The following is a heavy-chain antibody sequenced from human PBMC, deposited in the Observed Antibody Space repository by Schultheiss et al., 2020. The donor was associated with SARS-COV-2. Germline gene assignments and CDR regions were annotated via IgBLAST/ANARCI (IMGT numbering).Heavy chain of an antibody. D-gene: IGHD6-19*01. CDR3: AKALESGWYPEWFDP. V-gene: IGHV3-30*07. CDR2: ISYDGSNK. Sequence: GGSLRLSCAASGFTFSSYWMHWVRQAPGKGLEWVAVISYDGSNKYYADSVKGRFTMSRDNSKNTLYLQMNSLRAEDTAVYYCAKALESGWYPEWFDPWGQGTLVTVSS. CDR1: GFTFSSYW. J-gene: IGHJ5*02.